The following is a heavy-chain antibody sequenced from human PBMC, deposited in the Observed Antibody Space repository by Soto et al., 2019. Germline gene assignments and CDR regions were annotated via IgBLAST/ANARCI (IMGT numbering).Heavy chain of an antibody. CDR3: SRDEYYYGSGAFFDY. CDR2: IIPILDIA. J-gene: IGHJ4*02. V-gene: IGHV1-69*02. Sequence: QVQLVQSGAEVKKLGSSVKVSCKASGGTFSSYTISWVRQAPGQGLDWMGRIIPILDIANYAQKFQGRVTITADKSTGTAYLELSSLRSEDTAVYYCSRDEYYYGSGAFFDYCGQGTLITVSS. D-gene: IGHD3-10*01. CDR1: GGTFSSYT.